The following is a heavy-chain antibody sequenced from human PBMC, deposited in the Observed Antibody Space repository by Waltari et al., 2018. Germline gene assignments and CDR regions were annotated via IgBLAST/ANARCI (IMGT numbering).Heavy chain of an antibody. D-gene: IGHD3-10*01. V-gene: IGHV3-72*01. Sequence: EVQLVESGGGLVQPGGSLRLSCAASGFTFSDHYMDWVRQAPGKGLEWVGRTRNKAHSYTTEYAASVKGRFTISRDDSKSSLYLQMNSLKTEDTAVYYCATSLSYGSGSYTDLDYWGQGTLVTVSS. J-gene: IGHJ4*02. CDR2: TRNKAHSYTT. CDR1: GFTFSDHY. CDR3: ATSLSYGSGSYTDLDY.